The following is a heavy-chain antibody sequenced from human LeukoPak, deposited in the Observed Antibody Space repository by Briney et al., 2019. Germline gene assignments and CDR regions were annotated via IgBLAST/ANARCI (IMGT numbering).Heavy chain of an antibody. Sequence: ASVKVSCKASGYTFTSYAMNWVRQALGQGLEWMGWINTNTGNPTYAQGFTGRFVFSLDTSVSTAYLQISSLKAEDTAVYYCARKRGGYDYVWGSYRNWFDPWGQGTLVTVSS. D-gene: IGHD3-16*01. CDR1: GYTFTSYA. CDR2: INTNTGNP. J-gene: IGHJ5*02. V-gene: IGHV7-4-1*02. CDR3: ARKRGGYDYVWGSYRNWFDP.